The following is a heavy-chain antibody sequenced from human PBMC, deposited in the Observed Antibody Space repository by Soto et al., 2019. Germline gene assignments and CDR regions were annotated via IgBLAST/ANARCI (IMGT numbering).Heavy chain of an antibody. V-gene: IGHV1-69*13. Sequence: SVKVSCKASGGTFSSYAISWVRQAPGQGLEWMGGIIPIFGTANYAQKFQGRVTINADESTSTAYMELSSLRSEDTAVYYCARKTGRPTEQFDYWGQGNLVAVSS. J-gene: IGHJ4*02. D-gene: IGHD2-21*02. CDR3: ARKTGRPTEQFDY. CDR1: GGTFSSYA. CDR2: IIPIFGTA.